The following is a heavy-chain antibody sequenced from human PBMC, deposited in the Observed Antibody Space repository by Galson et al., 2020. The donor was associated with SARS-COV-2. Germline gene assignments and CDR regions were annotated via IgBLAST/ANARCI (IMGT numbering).Heavy chain of an antibody. V-gene: IGHV4-38-2*02. CDR3: ARDLGLAALTPWFDP. J-gene: IGHJ5*02. Sequence: SETLSLNCTVSNYSIKNGYYWGWIRQSPGKGLEWIGSIYHSESTYYNPSLQSRATISVDTSKNQFSLRLSSVTAADTAMYYCARDLGLAALTPWFDPWGQGTQVTVSS. CDR2: IYHSEST. CDR1: NYSIKNGYY. D-gene: IGHD6-13*01.